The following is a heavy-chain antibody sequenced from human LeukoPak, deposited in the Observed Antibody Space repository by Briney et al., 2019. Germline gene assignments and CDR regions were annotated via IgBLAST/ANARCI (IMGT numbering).Heavy chain of an antibody. CDR2: IYHSGST. CDR3: ARDRLDYYGSGSQVDAFDI. Sequence: SETLSLTCTVSGGSISSGGYYWSWIRQPPGKGLEWIGYIYHSGSTYYNPSLKSRVTISVDRSKNQFSLKLSSVTAADTAVYYCARDRLDYYGSGSQVDAFDIWGQGTMVTVSS. V-gene: IGHV4-30-2*01. D-gene: IGHD3-10*01. CDR1: GGSISSGGYY. J-gene: IGHJ3*02.